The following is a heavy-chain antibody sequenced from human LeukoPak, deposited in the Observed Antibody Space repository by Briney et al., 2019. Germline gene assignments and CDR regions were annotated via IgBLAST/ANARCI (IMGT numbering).Heavy chain of an antibody. CDR3: ARLGYCSDGSCHADAFDI. CDR1: GYTFTGYY. Sequence: ASVKVSCKASGYTFTGYYMHWVRQAPGQGLEWMGWINPNSGGTNYAQKFQGRVTMTRDTSISTAYMELSRLRSDDTAVYYCARLGYCSDGSCHADAFDIWGQGTMVTVSS. V-gene: IGHV1-2*02. D-gene: IGHD2-15*01. J-gene: IGHJ3*02. CDR2: INPNSGGT.